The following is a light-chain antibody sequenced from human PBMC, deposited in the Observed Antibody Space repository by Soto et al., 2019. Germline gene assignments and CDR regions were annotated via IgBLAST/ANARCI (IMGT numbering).Light chain of an antibody. Sequence: QSALTQPPSVSAAPGQKVTLSCSGRSFNVGNNYVCWYQQVAGTAPKLLIYDTYKRPSGIPDRFSGSKSGTLATLGITGLQTGDEAYYYCASWDSSVSGVVFGGGTQLTVL. CDR3: ASWDSSVSGVV. V-gene: IGLV1-51*01. J-gene: IGLJ3*02. CDR1: SFNVGNNY. CDR2: DTY.